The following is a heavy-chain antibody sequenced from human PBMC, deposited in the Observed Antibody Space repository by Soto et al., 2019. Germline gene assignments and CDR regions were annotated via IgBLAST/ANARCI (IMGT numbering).Heavy chain of an antibody. CDR1: GGSISSGDCY. J-gene: IGHJ4*02. V-gene: IGHV4-30-4*02. D-gene: IGHD2-2*01. Sequence: PSETLSLTCTVSGGSISSGDCYWSWIRQPPGKGLEWIGFMYYSGSTYYNPSLKSRVTISVDTSKNQFSLKLSSVTAADMAVYYCARAVLPATAPFDYWGQGTLVTVSS. CDR3: ARAVLPATAPFDY. CDR2: MYYSGST.